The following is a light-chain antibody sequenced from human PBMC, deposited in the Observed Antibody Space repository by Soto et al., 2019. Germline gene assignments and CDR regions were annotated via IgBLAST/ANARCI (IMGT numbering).Light chain of an antibody. V-gene: IGKV3-15*01. CDR1: QSVSSN. J-gene: IGKJ4*01. CDR3: QQYNDWPLT. Sequence: EIVMTQSPATLSVSPGERATLSCRASQSVSSNLAWYQKNPGQAPRLLIYNTSTRSTGVPSRFSGSGSGTDFTLTINSLQSEDFAVYYCQQYNDWPLTFGGGNKVEI. CDR2: NTS.